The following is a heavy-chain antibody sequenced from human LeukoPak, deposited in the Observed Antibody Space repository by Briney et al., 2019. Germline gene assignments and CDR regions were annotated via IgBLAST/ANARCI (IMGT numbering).Heavy chain of an antibody. CDR2: IIPIFGTA. D-gene: IGHD4-17*01. Sequence: SVKVSCKASGGTFSSYAISWVRQAPGQGLEWMGGIIPIFGTANYAQKFQGRVTITADKSTSTAYMELSSLRAEDTAVYYCAKVGFYGDYLNWFDPWGQGTLVTVSS. J-gene: IGHJ5*02. CDR1: GGTFSSYA. V-gene: IGHV1-69*06. CDR3: AKVGFYGDYLNWFDP.